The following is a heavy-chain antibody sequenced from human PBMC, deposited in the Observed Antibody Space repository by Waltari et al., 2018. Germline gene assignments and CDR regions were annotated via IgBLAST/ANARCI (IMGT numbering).Heavy chain of an antibody. D-gene: IGHD3-16*02. CDR1: GYTFTGYY. CDR3: ARGSYVWGSYRSIGWFDP. V-gene: IGHV1-2*06. CDR2: INPNSGGT. Sequence: QVQLVQSGAEVKKPGASVKVSCKASGYTFTGYYMHWVRKAPGQGLEWMGRINPNSGGTNYAQKFQGRVTMTRDTSISTAYMELSRLRSDDTAVYYCARGSYVWGSYRSIGWFDPWGQGTLVTVSS. J-gene: IGHJ5*02.